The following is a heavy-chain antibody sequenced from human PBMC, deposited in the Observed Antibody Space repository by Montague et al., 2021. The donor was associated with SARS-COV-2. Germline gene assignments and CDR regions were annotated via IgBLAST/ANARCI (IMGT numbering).Heavy chain of an antibody. V-gene: IGHV3-7*01. CDR3: SSGDFFDY. CDR2: IKEDGSVR. J-gene: IGHJ4*02. CDR1: GFPFGSQW. D-gene: IGHD3-16*01. Sequence: SLRLSCAASGFPFGSQWMSWVRQAPGKGLEWVANIKEDGSVRQYAASVKGRFTISRDNAKNSLVLQMNSLRVEDTAFYYCSSGDFFDYWGQGTLVTVSS.